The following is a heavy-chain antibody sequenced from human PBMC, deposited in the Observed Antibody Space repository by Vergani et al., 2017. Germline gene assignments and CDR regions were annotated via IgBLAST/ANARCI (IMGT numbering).Heavy chain of an antibody. V-gene: IGHV4-61*02. D-gene: IGHD3-22*01. Sequence: QVKLQESGPGLLKPSQTLSLTCTVSGESIRSGSHYWSWIRQPAGKGPEWIGHIHTGGSTDLNPSLKSRVSISVDTSKGQFSLKLSSVTAADTAVYYCARGYYRYHDGTGYWEFDDWGERTLVTVSA. CDR3: ARGYYRYHDGTGYWEFDD. CDR1: GESIRSGSHY. CDR2: IHTGGST. J-gene: IGHJ4*02.